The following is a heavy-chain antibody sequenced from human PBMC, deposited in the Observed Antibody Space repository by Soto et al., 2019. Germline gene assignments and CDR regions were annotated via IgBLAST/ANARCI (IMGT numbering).Heavy chain of an antibody. CDR2: IYYSGST. CDR1: GGSISSYY. V-gene: IGHV4-59*01. D-gene: IGHD2-21*01. J-gene: IGHJ6*02. CDR3: ARVGEDDYYYYYGMDV. Sequence: SETLSLTCTVSGGSISSYYWSWIRQPPGQGLERIGYIYYSGSTNYNPSLKSRVTISVDTSKDQFSLKLSSVTAADTAVYYCARVGEDDYYYYYGMDVWGQGTTVTVSS.